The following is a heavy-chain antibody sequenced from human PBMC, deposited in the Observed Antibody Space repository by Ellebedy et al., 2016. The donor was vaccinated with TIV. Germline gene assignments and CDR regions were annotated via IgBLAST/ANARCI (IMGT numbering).Heavy chain of an antibody. CDR3: ARGTNIAVAGTGWFDP. Sequence: AASVTVSCKASGYTFTSYDIKWVRQATGQGLEWLGWMNPNSGNTGYAQKFQGKVTMTRNTSISTAYMELTSMRSEDTAVYYCARGTNIAVAGTGWFDPWGQGTLVTVSS. CDR2: MNPNSGNT. D-gene: IGHD6-19*01. CDR1: GYTFTSYD. J-gene: IGHJ5*02. V-gene: IGHV1-8*01.